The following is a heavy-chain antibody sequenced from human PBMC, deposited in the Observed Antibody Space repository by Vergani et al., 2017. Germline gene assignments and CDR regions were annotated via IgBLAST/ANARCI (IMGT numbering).Heavy chain of an antibody. CDR2: IWYDGSNK. Sequence: QVQLVESGGGVVQPGRSLRLSCAASGFTFSSYGMHWVRQAPGKGLEWVAVIWYDGSNKYYADSVKGRFTISRDNSKNTLYLQMNSLRAEDTAVYYCARDYDFWSGYTVSGLDYWGQGTLVTVSS. CDR3: ARDYDFWSGYTVSGLDY. CDR1: GFTFSSYG. D-gene: IGHD3-3*01. J-gene: IGHJ4*02. V-gene: IGHV3-33*08.